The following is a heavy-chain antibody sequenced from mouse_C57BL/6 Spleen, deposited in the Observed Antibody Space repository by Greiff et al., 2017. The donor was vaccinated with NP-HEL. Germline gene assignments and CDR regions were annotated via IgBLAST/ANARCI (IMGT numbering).Heavy chain of an antibody. J-gene: IGHJ4*01. CDR3: ARGVGGAMDY. CDR1: GYTFTSYW. Sequence: VQLQQPGAELVMPGASVKLSCKASGYTFTSYWMHWVKQRPGPGLEWIGEIDPSDSYTNYNQKFKGKSTLTVDKSSSTAYMQLSSLTSEDSAVYYCARGVGGAMDYWGQGTSVTVSS. CDR2: IDPSDSYT. V-gene: IGHV1-69*01. D-gene: IGHD1-1*01.